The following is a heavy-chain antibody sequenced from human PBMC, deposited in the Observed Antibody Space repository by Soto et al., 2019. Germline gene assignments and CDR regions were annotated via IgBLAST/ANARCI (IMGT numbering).Heavy chain of an antibody. V-gene: IGHV1-69*10. CDR2: INPMLGVA. Sequence: ASVKVSCKASGGSFSRYVISWLRQAPGQGPEWMGGINPMLGVANFAQKFQDRVTITADESTTTAYMELSSLRSEDTAVYYCARGPAKFDPWGQGALVTVSS. CDR1: GGSFSRYV. J-gene: IGHJ5*02. D-gene: IGHD2-2*01. CDR3: ARGPAKFDP.